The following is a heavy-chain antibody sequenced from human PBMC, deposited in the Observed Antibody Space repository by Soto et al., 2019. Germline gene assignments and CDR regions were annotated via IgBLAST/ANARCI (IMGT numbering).Heavy chain of an antibody. J-gene: IGHJ6*02. Sequence: SETLSLTCTVSGGSISSGDYYWSWIRQPPGKGLEWIGYIYYSGSTYYNPSLKSRVTISVDTSKNQFSLKLSSVTAADTAVYYCARHEGYYYGSGSPNYGMDVWGQGTTVTVSS. CDR3: ARHEGYYYGSGSPNYGMDV. CDR1: GGSISSGDYY. V-gene: IGHV4-30-4*01. CDR2: IYYSGST. D-gene: IGHD3-10*01.